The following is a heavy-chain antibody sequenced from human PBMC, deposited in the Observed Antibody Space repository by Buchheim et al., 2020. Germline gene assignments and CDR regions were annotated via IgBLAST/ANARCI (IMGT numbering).Heavy chain of an antibody. CDR2: ISSSSSYI. D-gene: IGHD4-17*01. V-gene: IGHV3-21*01. CDR3: ARDRTTDGMDV. J-gene: IGHJ6*02. CDR1: GFTFSRYS. Sequence: EVQLVESGGGLVKPGGSLRLSCAASGFTFSRYSMNWVRQAPGKGLEWVSSISSSSSYIYYADSVKGRFTISRDNAKNYLSPQMNSLRAEDTAVYYCARDRTTDGMDVWGQGTT.